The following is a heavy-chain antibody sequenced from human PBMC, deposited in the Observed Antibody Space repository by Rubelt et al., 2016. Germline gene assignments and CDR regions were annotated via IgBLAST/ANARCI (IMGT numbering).Heavy chain of an antibody. V-gene: IGHV3-33*01. CDR3: AREGWGYSSSWYYFDY. CDR1: GFTFSSYG. Sequence: GRSLRLSCAASGFTFSSYGMHWVRQAPGKGLEWVAVIWYDGSNKYYADSVKGRFTISRDNSKNTLYLQMNSLRAEDTAVYYCAREGWGYSSSWYYFDYWGQGNLVTVSS. J-gene: IGHJ4*02. CDR2: IWYDGSNK. D-gene: IGHD6-13*01.